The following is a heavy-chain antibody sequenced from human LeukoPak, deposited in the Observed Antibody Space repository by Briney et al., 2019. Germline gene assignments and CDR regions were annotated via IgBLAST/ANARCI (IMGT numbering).Heavy chain of an antibody. Sequence: PSETLSLTCTVSGGFISSYYWSWIRQPPGKGLEWIGYIYYSGSANYNPSLKSRVTISVGTSKNQFSLKLSSVTAADTAVYYCATSMGDYVTNDAFDIWGQGTMVTVSS. CDR1: GGFISSYY. CDR2: IYYSGSA. CDR3: ATSMGDYVTNDAFDI. V-gene: IGHV4-59*01. J-gene: IGHJ3*02. D-gene: IGHD4-17*01.